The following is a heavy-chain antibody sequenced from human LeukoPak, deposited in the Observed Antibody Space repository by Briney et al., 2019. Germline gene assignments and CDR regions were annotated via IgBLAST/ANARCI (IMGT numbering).Heavy chain of an antibody. J-gene: IGHJ4*02. CDR2: ISAYNGNT. CDR3: ARDLGRWGYYYDSSGYLDY. CDR1: GYTFTGYY. V-gene: IGHV1-18*04. D-gene: IGHD3-22*01. Sequence: ASVKVSCKASGYTFTGYYMHWVRQAPGQGLEWMGWISAYNGNTNYAQKLQGRVTMTTDTSTSTAYMELRSLRSDDTAVYYCARDLGRWGYYYDSSGYLDYWGQGTLVTVSS.